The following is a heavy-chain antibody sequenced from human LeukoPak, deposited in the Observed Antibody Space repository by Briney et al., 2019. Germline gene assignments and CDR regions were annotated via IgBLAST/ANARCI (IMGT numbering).Heavy chain of an antibody. V-gene: IGHV3-48*02. J-gene: IGHJ4*02. CDR1: GFTFNTYA. Sequence: GGSLRLSCAASGFTFNTYAMSWVRQAPGKGLEWVSYISSSSSTIYYADSVKGRFTISRDNAKNSLYLQMNSLRDEDTAVYYCARDPGYSRPSSYGYFDHWGQGTLATVSS. CDR3: ARDPGYSRPSSYGYFDH. CDR2: ISSSSSTI. D-gene: IGHD1-26*01.